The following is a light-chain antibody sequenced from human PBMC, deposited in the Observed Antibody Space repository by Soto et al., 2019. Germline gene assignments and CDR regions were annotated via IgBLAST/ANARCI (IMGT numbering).Light chain of an antibody. Sequence: EIVMTQCPATLSLSPGQGATLSCRASQSVSSKLAWYQQRPGQAPRLLIYSASTRATGIPARFSGSGSGTEFTLTISSLQSEDFAVYYCHQYNHWLTWTFGQGTKVDIK. CDR1: QSVSSK. CDR3: HQYNHWLTWT. CDR2: SAS. V-gene: IGKV3-15*01. J-gene: IGKJ1*01.